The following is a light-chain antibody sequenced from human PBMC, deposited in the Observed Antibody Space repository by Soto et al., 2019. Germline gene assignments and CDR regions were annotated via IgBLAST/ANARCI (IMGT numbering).Light chain of an antibody. J-gene: IGKJ3*01. Sequence: EIVLMQSPGTLSLSPGERATLSCRASQSVTNDYLAWYQQKPGRAPRLLIYGASTRATGIPDRFSGSGSGTDFTLTISRLEPEDFAVYYCQQYGRSPPITFGPGTKVDVK. CDR3: QQYGRSPPIT. V-gene: IGKV3-20*01. CDR2: GAS. CDR1: QSVTNDY.